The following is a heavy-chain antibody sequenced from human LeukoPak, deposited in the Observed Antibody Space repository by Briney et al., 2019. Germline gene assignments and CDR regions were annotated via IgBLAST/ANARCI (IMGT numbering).Heavy chain of an antibody. CDR1: GGSISSYY. Sequence: SETLSLTCTVSGGSISSYYWSWIRQPPGKGLEWIGYIYYSGSTNYNPSLKSRVTISVDTSKNQFSLKLSSVTAADTAVYYCAKGSSSWRRDYWGQGTLVTVSS. V-gene: IGHV4-59*01. CDR3: AKGSSSWRRDY. J-gene: IGHJ4*02. D-gene: IGHD2-2*01. CDR2: IYYSGST.